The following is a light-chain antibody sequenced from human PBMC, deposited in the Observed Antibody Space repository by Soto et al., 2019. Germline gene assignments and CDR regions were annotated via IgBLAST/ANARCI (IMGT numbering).Light chain of an antibody. CDR1: QSVSSSY. CDR2: GAS. V-gene: IGKV3-20*01. Sequence: EIVLTQSPGSLSLSPGERATLACWASQSVSSSYLAWYQQKPGQAPRLLIYGASSRPTGIPDRFSGSGSGTDFTLTISSLEPEDFAVYYCQKYGSSPITFGQGTRLEIK. CDR3: QKYGSSPIT. J-gene: IGKJ5*01.